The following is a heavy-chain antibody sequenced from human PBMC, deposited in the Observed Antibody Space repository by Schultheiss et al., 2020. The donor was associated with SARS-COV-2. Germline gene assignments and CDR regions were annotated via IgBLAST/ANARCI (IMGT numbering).Heavy chain of an antibody. J-gene: IGHJ3*02. Sequence: GGSLRLSCAASGFTFSSYWMSWVRQAPGKGLEWVSYISSSGSTIYYADSVKGRFTISRDNAKNSLYLQMNSLRAEDTAVYYCARNPGYSSSWRVPREEAFDIWGQGTMVTVSS. V-gene: IGHV3-48*04. CDR1: GFTFSSYW. CDR2: ISSSGSTI. D-gene: IGHD6-6*01. CDR3: ARNPGYSSSWRVPREEAFDI.